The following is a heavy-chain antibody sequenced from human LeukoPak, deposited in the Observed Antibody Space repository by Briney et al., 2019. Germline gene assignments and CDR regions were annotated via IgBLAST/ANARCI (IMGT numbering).Heavy chain of an antibody. CDR2: ITTSDGNT. V-gene: IGHV3-23*01. J-gene: IGHJ4*02. CDR1: GFTFSSYT. CDR3: AKDNALAYCGGDCYSDY. Sequence: PGGSLRLSCAASGFTFSSYTMSWVRQAPGKGLEWVSTITTSDGNTYYADSVKGRFTISRDNSKNTLYLQMNSLRAEDTAVYYCAKDNALAYCGGDCYSDYWGQGTLVTVSS. D-gene: IGHD2-21*02.